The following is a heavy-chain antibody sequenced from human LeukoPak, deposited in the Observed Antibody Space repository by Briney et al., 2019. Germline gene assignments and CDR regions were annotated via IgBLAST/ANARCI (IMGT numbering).Heavy chain of an antibody. D-gene: IGHD3-22*01. Sequence: PGGSLRLSCAASGFTSSSYAMHWVRQAPGKGLEWVAVISYDGSNKYYADSVKGRFTISRDNSKNTLYLQMNSLRAEDTAVYYCARDLIAMIVVVIPYFDYWGQGTLVTVSS. CDR1: GFTSSSYA. CDR2: ISYDGSNK. CDR3: ARDLIAMIVVVIPYFDY. J-gene: IGHJ4*02. V-gene: IGHV3-30-3*01.